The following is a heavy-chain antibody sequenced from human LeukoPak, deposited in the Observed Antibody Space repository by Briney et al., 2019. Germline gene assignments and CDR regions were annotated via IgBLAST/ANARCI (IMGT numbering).Heavy chain of an antibody. CDR3: AKYLRAARRIFDY. Sequence: GGSLRLTCAASGLTFSNYAMTWVRQTPGKGLEWVSSISSDGVTTSYADSVKGRFTISRDNSRNTLYLQMNSLRAEDTAIYYCAKYLRAARRIFDYWGQRTLVTVSS. D-gene: IGHD6-13*01. J-gene: IGHJ4*02. V-gene: IGHV3-23*01. CDR2: ISSDGVTT. CDR1: GLTFSNYA.